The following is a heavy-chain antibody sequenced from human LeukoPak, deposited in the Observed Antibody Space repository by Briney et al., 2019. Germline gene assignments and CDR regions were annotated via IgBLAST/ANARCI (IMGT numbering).Heavy chain of an antibody. CDR2: IYTSGST. V-gene: IGHV4-4*07. D-gene: IGHD5/OR15-5a*01. CDR1: GGSISSYY. CDR3: ARDLEVSTIGYFDY. J-gene: IGHJ4*02. Sequence: PSETLSLTCTVSGGSISSYYWSWIRQPAGKGLEWIGRIYTSGSTNYNPSLKSRVTMSVDTSKNQFSLKLSSVTAADTAVYYCARDLEVSTIGYFDYWGQGALVTVSS.